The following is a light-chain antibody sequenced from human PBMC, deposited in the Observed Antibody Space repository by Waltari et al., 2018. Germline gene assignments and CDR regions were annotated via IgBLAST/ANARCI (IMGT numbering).Light chain of an antibody. CDR2: RDT. J-gene: IGLJ3*02. CDR1: SPNLRAGYD. V-gene: IGLV1-40*01. Sequence: QSVLTQPPSVSGAPGQRVTISCTGSSPNLRAGYDVHWYQHFPGAGPKPIIYRDTHRPSGVPDRFSGSKSGTSASLAVTGLQADDEADYYCQSYDRSLSGSVFGGGTKLTVL. CDR3: QSYDRSLSGSV.